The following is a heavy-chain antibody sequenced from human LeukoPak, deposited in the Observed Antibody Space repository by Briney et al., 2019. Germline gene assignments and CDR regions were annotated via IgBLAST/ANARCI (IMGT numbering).Heavy chain of an antibody. CDR2: ISSSGTTI. CDR3: ARETRVRWTDY. Sequence: GGSLRLSCAASGITFSGSGMSWVRQAPGKGLEWLSYISSSGTTIYYADSVKGRFTISRDNAKNSLYLQMNSLRAEDTAVYYCARETRVRWTDYWGQGILVTVSS. V-gene: IGHV3-48*04. CDR1: GITFSGSG. D-gene: IGHD5-24*01. J-gene: IGHJ4*02.